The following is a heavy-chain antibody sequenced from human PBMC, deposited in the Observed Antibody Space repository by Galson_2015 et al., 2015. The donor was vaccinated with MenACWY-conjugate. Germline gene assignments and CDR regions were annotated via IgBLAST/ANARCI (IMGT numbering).Heavy chain of an antibody. CDR1: GFTVSSNY. J-gene: IGHJ2*01. Sequence: SLRLSCAASGFTVSSNYMSWVRQAPGKGLEWVSVIYSGGSTYYADSVKGRFTISRRNSKNTLYLQMNSLRAEDTAVYYCARYGDYWYLDLWGRGTLVTVSS. D-gene: IGHD4-17*01. V-gene: IGHV3-53*04. CDR2: IYSGGST. CDR3: ARYGDYWYLDL.